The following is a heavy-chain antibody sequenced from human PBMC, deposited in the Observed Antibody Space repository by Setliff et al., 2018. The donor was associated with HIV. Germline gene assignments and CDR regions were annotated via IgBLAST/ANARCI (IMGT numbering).Heavy chain of an antibody. D-gene: IGHD3-16*01. CDR3: ARDPAVFGLYYYYYMDV. V-gene: IGHV1-46*03. Sequence: ASVKVSCKASGYTFTSYYMHWVRQAPGQGLEWMGIINPSGGSTSYAQKFQGRVTMTRDTSTGTVYMELSSLRSEDTAVYYCARDPAVFGLYYYYYMDVWGKGTTVTVSS. CDR1: GYTFTSYY. J-gene: IGHJ6*03. CDR2: INPSGGST.